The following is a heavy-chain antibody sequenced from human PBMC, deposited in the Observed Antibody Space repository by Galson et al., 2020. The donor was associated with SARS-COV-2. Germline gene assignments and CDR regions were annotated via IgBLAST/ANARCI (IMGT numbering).Heavy chain of an antibody. CDR2: IYSGGST. CDR1: GFTVSSNY. D-gene: IGHD3-16*01. CDR3: ARDFYDHETGLNHDY. J-gene: IGHJ4*02. Sequence: GESLKISCAASGFTVSSNYMSWVRQAPGKGLEWVSVIYSGGSTYYADSVKGRFTISRDNSKNTLYLQMNSLRAEDTAVYYCARDFYDHETGLNHDYWGQGTLVTVSS. V-gene: IGHV3-53*01.